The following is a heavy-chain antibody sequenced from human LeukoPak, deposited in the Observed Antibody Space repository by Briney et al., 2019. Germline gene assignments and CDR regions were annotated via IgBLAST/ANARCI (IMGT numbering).Heavy chain of an antibody. CDR1: ADTFINYW. J-gene: IGHJ4*02. CDR2: IYPGDSET. D-gene: IGHD3-3*01. CDR3: VRRCGRWSDFDY. Sequence: GESLKISCKVSADTFINYWIAWVRQMPGKGLEWMGIIYPGDSETIYGPSFQGQVTISADRSLTTAYLQWRSLKASDSAMYYCVRRCGRWSDFDYWGQGTLVTVSS. V-gene: IGHV5-51*01.